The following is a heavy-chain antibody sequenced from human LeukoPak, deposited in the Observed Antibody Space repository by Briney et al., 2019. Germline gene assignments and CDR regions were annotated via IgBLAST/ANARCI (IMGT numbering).Heavy chain of an antibody. J-gene: IGHJ4*02. CDR2: ISHDGSHK. CDR1: GFTFSGYG. Sequence: PGGSLRLSCAASGFTFSGYGMHWVRLAPGKGLEWVAVISHDGSHKYYADSVQGRFTISIDNSKNTLYLQMNSLRAEDTAVYYCARDRREYSGNYFDYWGQGTLVTVSS. D-gene: IGHD1-26*01. V-gene: IGHV3-30*03. CDR3: ARDRREYSGNYFDY.